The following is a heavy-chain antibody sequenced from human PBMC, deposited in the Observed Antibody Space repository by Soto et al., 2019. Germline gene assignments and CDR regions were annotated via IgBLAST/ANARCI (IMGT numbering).Heavy chain of an antibody. CDR3: AREPSDFWSGYSHYYFDY. D-gene: IGHD3-3*01. J-gene: IGHJ4*02. V-gene: IGHV3-48*01. CDR2: ISSSSSTI. Sequence: GGSLRLSCAASGFTFSSYSMNWVRQAPGKGLEWVSYISSSSSTIYYADSVKGRFTISRDNAKNSLYLQMNSLRAKDTAVYYCAREPSDFWSGYSHYYFDYWGQGTLVTVSS. CDR1: GFTFSSYS.